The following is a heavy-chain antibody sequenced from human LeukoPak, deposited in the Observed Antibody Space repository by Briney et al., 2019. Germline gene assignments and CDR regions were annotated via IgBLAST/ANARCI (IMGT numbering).Heavy chain of an antibody. CDR1: GFTFSSYA. CDR2: ISYDGSNK. D-gene: IGHD1-7*01. V-gene: IGHV3-30-3*01. CDR3: ASTPITGTTPRVLTGFGYGMDV. Sequence: GGSLRLSRAASGFTFSSYAMHWVRQAPGKGLEWVAVISYDGSNKYYADSVKGRFTISRDNSKNTLYLQMNSLRAEDTAVYYCASTPITGTTPRVLTGFGYGMDVWGQGTTVTVSS. J-gene: IGHJ6*02.